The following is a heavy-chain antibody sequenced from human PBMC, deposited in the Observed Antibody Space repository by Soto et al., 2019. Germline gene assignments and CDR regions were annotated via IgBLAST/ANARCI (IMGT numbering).Heavy chain of an antibody. CDR1: GYTFTSYY. D-gene: IGHD2-8*01. V-gene: IGHV1-46*01. Sequence: GTSVKVSCKASGYTFTSYYMHWLRQAPGQGLEWMGIINPSGGSTSYAQKFQGRVTMTVDTSTTTAYMELRSLTSDDRAVYYCAKNGQPPYYYYGMDVWGQGTTVTVSS. CDR2: INPSGGST. CDR3: AKNGQPPYYYYGMDV. J-gene: IGHJ6*02.